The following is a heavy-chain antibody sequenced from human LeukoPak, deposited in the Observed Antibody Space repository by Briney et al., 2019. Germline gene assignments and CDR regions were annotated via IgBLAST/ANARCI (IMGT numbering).Heavy chain of an antibody. D-gene: IGHD2-15*01. J-gene: IGHJ4*02. CDR2: ISGNGGGT. CDR1: GFTFSSYA. CDR3: AKDGPIILVVTTFDY. Sequence: GGSLRLSCAASGFTFSSYAMSWVRQAPGKGLEWVSAISGNGGGTYYADSVKGRFTISRDNSKNMLFLQMNSLRAEDTAVYYCAKDGPIILVVTTFDYWGQGTLVTVSS. V-gene: IGHV3-23*01.